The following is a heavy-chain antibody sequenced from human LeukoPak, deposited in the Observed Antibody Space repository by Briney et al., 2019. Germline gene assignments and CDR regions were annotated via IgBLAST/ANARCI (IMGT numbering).Heavy chain of an antibody. J-gene: IGHJ4*02. CDR2: ISSSGSTV. D-gene: IGHD6-19*01. CDR1: GFTFSDYY. V-gene: IGHV3-11*01. Sequence: GSLRLSCAASGFTFSDYYMSWIRQAPGKGLEWVSYISSSGSTVYYADSVKGRFTISRDNSKNTLYLQMNSLRAEDTAVYYCAKIPNSGWYWDYWGQGTLVTVSS. CDR3: AKIPNSGWYWDY.